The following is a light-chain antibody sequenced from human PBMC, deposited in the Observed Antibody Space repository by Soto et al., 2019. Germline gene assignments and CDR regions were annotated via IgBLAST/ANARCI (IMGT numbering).Light chain of an antibody. Sequence: DIQMTQSPSSLSASVGDRVTITCRASQSISSYLNWYQQKPGKAPKLLIYAASSLQSGVPSRFSGSVSGTDCTLTISILQTEDLATYYCQQIYSTPYTFGQGTKLEIK. CDR1: QSISSY. CDR2: AAS. V-gene: IGKV1-39*01. CDR3: QQIYSTPYT. J-gene: IGKJ2*01.